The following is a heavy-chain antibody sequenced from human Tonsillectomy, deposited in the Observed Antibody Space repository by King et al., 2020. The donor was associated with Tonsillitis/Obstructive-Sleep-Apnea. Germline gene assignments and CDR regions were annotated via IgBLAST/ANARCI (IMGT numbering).Heavy chain of an antibody. V-gene: IGHV4-59*08. J-gene: IGHJ4*02. CDR1: SGSISNYY. Sequence: QLQESGPGLVKPSETLSLTCSVSSGSISNYYWSWIRQPPGKGLEWIGYIYYSGSTNYNPSLKSRVTISVDMSKKQFSLKLSSVTAADTAVYYCASSGSYKNFEYWGQGTLVTVSS. CDR3: ASSGSYKNFEY. D-gene: IGHD6-19*01. CDR2: IYYSGST.